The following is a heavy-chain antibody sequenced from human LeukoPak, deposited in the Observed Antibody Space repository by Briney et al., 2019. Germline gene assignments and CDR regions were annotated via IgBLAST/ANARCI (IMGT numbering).Heavy chain of an antibody. CDR1: GYNFTSYD. CDR3: ARGQGSSSWYYWRGNWFDP. CDR2: MNPDTGNT. V-gene: IGHV1-8*01. D-gene: IGHD6-13*01. J-gene: IGHJ5*02. Sequence: ASVKVSCKASGYNFTSYDINWVRQATGQGLERMEWMNPDTGNTGYAQKFQGRVTMTRNTSISTAYMELSSLRSEDTAVYYCARGQGSSSWYYWRGNWFDPWGQGTLVTVSS.